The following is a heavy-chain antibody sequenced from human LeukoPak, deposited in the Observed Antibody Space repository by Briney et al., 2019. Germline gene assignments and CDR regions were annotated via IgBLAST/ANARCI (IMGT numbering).Heavy chain of an antibody. CDR3: AKDSLVVTAIPLYYYYGMDV. D-gene: IGHD2-21*02. J-gene: IGHJ6*02. V-gene: IGHV3-30*18. CDR1: GFTFSSYG. CDR2: ISYDGSNK. Sequence: GGSLRLSCAASGFTFSSYGMHWVRQAPGKGLEWVAVISYDGSNKYYADSVKGRFTISRDNSKNTLYLQMNSLRAEDTAVYYCAKDSLVVTAIPLYYYYGMDVWGQGTTVTVSS.